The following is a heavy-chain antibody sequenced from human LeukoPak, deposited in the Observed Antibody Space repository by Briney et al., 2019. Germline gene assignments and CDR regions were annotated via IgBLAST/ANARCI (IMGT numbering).Heavy chain of an antibody. V-gene: IGHV4-34*01. J-gene: IGHJ4*02. D-gene: IGHD2-15*01. CDR2: INHSGST. CDR3: ARPLGYCSGGSCYGRGYFDY. CDR1: GGSFSGYY. Sequence: SETLSLTCAVYGGSFSGYYWSWIRQPPGKGLEWIGEINHSGSTNYNPSLKSRVTISVDTSKNQFSLKLSSVTVADTAVYYCARPLGYCSGGSCYGRGYFDYWGQGTLVTVSS.